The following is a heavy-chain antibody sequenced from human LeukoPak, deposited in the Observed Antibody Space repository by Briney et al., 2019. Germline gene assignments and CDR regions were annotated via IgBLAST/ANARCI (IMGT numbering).Heavy chain of an antibody. J-gene: IGHJ4*02. Sequence: ASVKVSCKASGYTFTSYGISWVRQAPGQGLEWMGWISAYNGNTNYAQKLQGRVTMTTDTFTSTAYMELRSLRSDDTAVYYCARDSPTYYYDSSGTPFDYWGQGTLVTVSS. CDR1: GYTFTSYG. V-gene: IGHV1-18*01. CDR3: ARDSPTYYYDSSGTPFDY. D-gene: IGHD3-22*01. CDR2: ISAYNGNT.